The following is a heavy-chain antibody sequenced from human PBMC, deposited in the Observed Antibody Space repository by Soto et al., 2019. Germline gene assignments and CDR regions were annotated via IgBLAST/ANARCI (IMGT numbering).Heavy chain of an antibody. V-gene: IGHV4-59*01. Sequence: QVQLQESGPGLVKPSETLSLTCTVSGGSISSYYWSWIRQPPGKGLEWIGYIYYSGSTNYNPSLKRRVTISVDTSKNPFYQQLSSVTGADTAVYYCASKSPYGSGGCCYSVGSFDYWGQGTLVTVSS. J-gene: IGHJ4*02. CDR1: GGSISSYY. D-gene: IGHD2-15*01. CDR2: IYYSGST. CDR3: ASKSPYGSGGCCYSVGSFDY.